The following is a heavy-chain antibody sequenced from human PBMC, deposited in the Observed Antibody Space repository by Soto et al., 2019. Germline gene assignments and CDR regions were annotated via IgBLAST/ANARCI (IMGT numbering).Heavy chain of an antibody. Sequence: EVQLLESGGGLVQPGGSLRLSCAASGFTFSSYAMSWVRQAPGKGLEWVSAISGSGGSTYYADSVKGRFTISRDNSKNTLYLQMNSLRAEDTAVYYCAKGLEGFLEWSPYCGFDYWGQGTLVTVSS. CDR3: AKGLEGFLEWSPYCGFDY. D-gene: IGHD3-3*01. V-gene: IGHV3-23*01. CDR2: ISGSGGST. CDR1: GFTFSSYA. J-gene: IGHJ4*02.